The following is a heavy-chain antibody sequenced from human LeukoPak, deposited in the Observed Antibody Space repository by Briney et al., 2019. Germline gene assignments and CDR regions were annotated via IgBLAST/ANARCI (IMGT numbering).Heavy chain of an antibody. CDR3: VRDKGGRSGAIYYDAFDV. Sequence: GGSLRLSCAASGFTFNTYWMIWVRQAPGKGLEWVANIDQGGSTKYYVDSLRGRFTISRDNAKNSLYLQMNSLRAEDTAVYYCVRDKGGRSGAIYYDAFDVWGQGTMVTVSS. CDR2: IDQGGSTK. D-gene: IGHD1-26*01. J-gene: IGHJ3*01. CDR1: GFTFNTYW. V-gene: IGHV3-7*01.